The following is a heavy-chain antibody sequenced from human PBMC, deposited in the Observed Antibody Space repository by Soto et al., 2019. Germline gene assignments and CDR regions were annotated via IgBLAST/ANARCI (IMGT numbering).Heavy chain of an antibody. Sequence: GSSVKVSCKASGGTFSSYAISWVRQAPGQGLEWMGGIIPIFGTANYAQKFQGRVTITADKSTSTAYMELSSLRSEDTAVYYCARSPLMVRGWFDPWGQGTRVTVSS. CDR1: GGTFSSYA. J-gene: IGHJ5*02. D-gene: IGHD3-10*01. CDR3: ARSPLMVRGWFDP. V-gene: IGHV1-69*06. CDR2: IIPIFGTA.